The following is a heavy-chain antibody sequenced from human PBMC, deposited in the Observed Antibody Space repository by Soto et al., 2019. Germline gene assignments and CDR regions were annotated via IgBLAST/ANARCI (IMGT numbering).Heavy chain of an antibody. V-gene: IGHV3-30*18. CDR2: ISYDGSNK. J-gene: IGHJ6*02. CDR1: GVTCSSYG. CDR3: EKDTGVLYDYYGMDV. Sequence: VRPLRLWGAASGVTCSSYGRHWVRQAPGKGLEWVAVISYDGSNKFDADSVTGRFTISRDNSKNTLYLQMDSLGAEDTAVYYCEKDTGVLYDYYGMDVWGQGSTVTVPS. D-gene: IGHD2-2*01.